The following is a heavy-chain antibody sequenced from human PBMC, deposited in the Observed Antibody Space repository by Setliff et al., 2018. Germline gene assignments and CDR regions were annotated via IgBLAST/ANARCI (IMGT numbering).Heavy chain of an antibody. D-gene: IGHD3-3*01. CDR2: TYYNGTA. V-gene: IGHV4-39*02. Sequence: SETLSLTCSVSGGSISGSHYSWIWMRQPPGKRLEWIGSTYYNGTAYYNPSLQSRVAISVDTSKNYFSLDVSSVTAADTAMYYCRFWSGYYKNDYWGQGTLVTVSS. CDR3: RFWSGYYKNDY. CDR1: GGSISGSHYS. J-gene: IGHJ4*02.